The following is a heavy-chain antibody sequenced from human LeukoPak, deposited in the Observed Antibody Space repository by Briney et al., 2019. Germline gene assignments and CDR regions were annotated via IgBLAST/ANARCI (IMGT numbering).Heavy chain of an antibody. J-gene: IGHJ4*02. CDR3: ASQEIAAAPFDY. CDR1: GFTFTSYD. V-gene: IGHV1-69*13. D-gene: IGHD6-13*01. CDR2: IIPIFGTA. Sequence: SVKVSCKASGFTFTSYDINWVRQAPGQGLEWMGGIIPIFGTANYAQKFQGRVTITADESTSTAYMELSSLRSEDTAVYYCASQEIAAAPFDYWGQGTLVTVSS.